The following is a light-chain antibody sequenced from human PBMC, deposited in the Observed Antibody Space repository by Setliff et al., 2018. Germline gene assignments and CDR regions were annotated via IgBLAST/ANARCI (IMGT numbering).Light chain of an antibody. CDR1: SNDVGSYVL. V-gene: IGLV2-14*03. CDR3: SSYADSNIFL. J-gene: IGLJ1*01. Sequence: QSALTQPASVSGSPGQSITISCSGTSNDVGSYVLVSWYQQHPGKAPKLIIYGVSDRPSGVSSRFSGSKSGNTASLTVSGLQAEDEADYYCSSYADSNIFLFGTGTKVTV. CDR2: GVS.